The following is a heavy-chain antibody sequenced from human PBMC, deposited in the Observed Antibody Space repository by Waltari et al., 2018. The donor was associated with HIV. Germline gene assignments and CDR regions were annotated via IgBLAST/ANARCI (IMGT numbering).Heavy chain of an antibody. Sequence: QVQLVQSGAEVKKPGASVKVSCKASGYTFTSYDINWVRQATGQGLEWMGWMNPNMGNTGYAQKFQGRVTMTRNTSISTAYMELSSMRSEDTAVYYCARAYYYDSSGYSYYFDYWGQGTLVTVSS. J-gene: IGHJ4*02. CDR3: ARAYYYDSSGYSYYFDY. V-gene: IGHV1-8*01. CDR1: GYTFTSYD. D-gene: IGHD3-22*01. CDR2: MNPNMGNT.